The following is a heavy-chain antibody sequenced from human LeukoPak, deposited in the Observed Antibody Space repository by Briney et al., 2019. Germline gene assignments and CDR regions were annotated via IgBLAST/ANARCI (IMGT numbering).Heavy chain of an antibody. D-gene: IGHD5-12*01. CDR2: IYYSGST. V-gene: IGHV4-39*01. J-gene: IGHJ4*02. Sequence: SETLSLTCTVSGGSISSSSYYWGWIRQPPGKGLEWIGSIYYSGSTYYNPSLKSRVTISVDTSKNQFSLKLSSVTAADTAVYYCARHLSGPPTKWGQGTLVTVSS. CDR3: ARHLSGPPTK. CDR1: GGSISSSSYY.